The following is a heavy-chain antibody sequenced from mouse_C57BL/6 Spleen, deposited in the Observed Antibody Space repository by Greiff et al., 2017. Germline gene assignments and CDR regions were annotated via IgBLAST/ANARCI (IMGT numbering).Heavy chain of an antibody. D-gene: IGHD2-3*01. CDR1: GYSITSGYY. CDR3: ARDRGDGYSN. J-gene: IGHJ2*01. CDR2: ISYDGSN. V-gene: IGHV3-6*01. Sequence: EVQVVESGPGLVKPSQSLSLTCSVTGYSITSGYYWNWIRQFPGNKLEWMGYISYDGSNNYNPSLKNRISITRDTSKNQFFLKLNSVTTEDTATYYCARDRGDGYSNWGQGTTLTVSS.